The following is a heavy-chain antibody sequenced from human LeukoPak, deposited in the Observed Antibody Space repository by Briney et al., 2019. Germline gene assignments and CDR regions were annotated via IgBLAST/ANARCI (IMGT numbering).Heavy chain of an antibody. J-gene: IGHJ4*02. Sequence: PSETLSLTCAVYGGSFSGYYWSWIRQPPGKGLEWIGEINHSGSTNYNPSLKSRVTISVDTSKNQFSLKLSSATAADTAVYYCARASPYCSGGSCYSVADYWGQGTLVTVSS. D-gene: IGHD2-15*01. CDR2: INHSGST. CDR3: ARASPYCSGGSCYSVADY. V-gene: IGHV4-34*01. CDR1: GGSFSGYY.